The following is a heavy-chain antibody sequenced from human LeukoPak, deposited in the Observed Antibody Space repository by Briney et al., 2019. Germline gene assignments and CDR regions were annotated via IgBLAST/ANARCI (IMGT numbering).Heavy chain of an antibody. J-gene: IGHJ4*02. CDR1: GLIVSSNY. D-gene: IGHD3-22*01. Sequence: PGGSLRLSCAASGLIVSSNYMSWVRQAPGKGLEWVSVIYSGGSTYYADSVKGRFTISRDNSKNTLYLQMNSLRAEDTAVYYCARVRPPGHYDSSDYNFDYWGQGTLVTVSS. CDR3: ARVRPPGHYDSSDYNFDY. V-gene: IGHV3-66*02. CDR2: IYSGGST.